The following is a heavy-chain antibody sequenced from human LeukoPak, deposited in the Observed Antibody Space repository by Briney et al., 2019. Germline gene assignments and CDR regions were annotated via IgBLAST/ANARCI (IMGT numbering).Heavy chain of an antibody. J-gene: IGHJ4*02. CDR3: GGRVDY. D-gene: IGHD2-15*01. CDR2: ISYDGSNK. CDR1: GFIFDNFG. V-gene: IGHV3-30*03. Sequence: GGSLRLSCAASGFIFDNFGMHWVRQAPGKGLEWLALISYDGSNKYYADSVKGRFTISRDNSKNTLYLQMNSLRAEDTAVYYCGGRVDYWGQGTLVTVSS.